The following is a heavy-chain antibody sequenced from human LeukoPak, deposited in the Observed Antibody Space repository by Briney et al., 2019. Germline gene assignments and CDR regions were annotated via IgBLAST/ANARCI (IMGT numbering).Heavy chain of an antibody. D-gene: IGHD4-23*01. Sequence: GGSLRLSCAASGFTFSSYWMSWVRQAPGKGLEWVANIKQDGSEKYYVDSVKGRFTISRDNAKNSLYLQMNSLRAEDTAVYYCARGGVTVVTSFDYWGQGTLVTVSS. J-gene: IGHJ4*02. CDR1: GFTFSSYW. V-gene: IGHV3-7*01. CDR3: ARGGVTVVTSFDY. CDR2: IKQDGSEK.